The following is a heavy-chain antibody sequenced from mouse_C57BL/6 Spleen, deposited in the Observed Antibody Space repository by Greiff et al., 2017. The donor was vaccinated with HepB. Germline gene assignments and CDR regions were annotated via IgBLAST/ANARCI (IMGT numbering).Heavy chain of an antibody. J-gene: IGHJ1*03. V-gene: IGHV5-4*01. CDR2: ISDGGSYT. CDR1: GFTFSSYA. D-gene: IGHD2-4*01. Sequence: EVKVEESGGGLVKPGGSLKLSCAASGFTFSSYAMSWVRQTPEKRLEWVATISDGGSYTYYPDNVKGRFTISRDNAKNNLYLQMSHLKSEDTAMYYCARDRGDYDWYFDVWGTGTTVTVSS. CDR3: ARDRGDYDWYFDV.